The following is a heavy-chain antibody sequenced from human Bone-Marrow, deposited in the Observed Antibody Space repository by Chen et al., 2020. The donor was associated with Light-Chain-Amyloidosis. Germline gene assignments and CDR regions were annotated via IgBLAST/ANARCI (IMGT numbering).Heavy chain of an antibody. CDR1: GYTFPNYW. J-gene: IGHJ4*02. CDR2: IYPDDSDA. CDR3: ARRRDGYNFDY. D-gene: IGHD5-12*01. V-gene: IGHV5-51*01. Sequence: EVQLVQSVPEVKKPGDSLKISCKGSGYTFPNYWIGGVRQMPGKGLEWMGVIYPDDSDARYSPSFEGQVTISADKSITTAYLQWRSLKASDTAMYYCARRRDGYNFDYWGQGTLVTVSS.